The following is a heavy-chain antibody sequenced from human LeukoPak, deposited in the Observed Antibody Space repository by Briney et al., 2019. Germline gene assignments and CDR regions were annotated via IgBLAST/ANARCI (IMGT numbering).Heavy chain of an antibody. CDR2: ISANGGGT. D-gene: IGHD6-13*01. Sequence: GGSLRLSCAASGFTFSSYAMSWVRQAPGKGLEWVSAISANGGGTYYADSVKGRFTTSRDNSKNTLYLQMNSLRAEDTAVYYCAKGSSPFDYWGQGTLVTVSS. CDR1: GFTFSSYA. J-gene: IGHJ4*02. V-gene: IGHV3-23*01. CDR3: AKGSSPFDY.